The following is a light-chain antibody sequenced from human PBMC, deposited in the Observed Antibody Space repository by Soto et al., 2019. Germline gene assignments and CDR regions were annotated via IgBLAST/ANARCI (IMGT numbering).Light chain of an antibody. CDR1: SSNIGAGYA. J-gene: IGLJ3*02. CDR2: GNS. Sequence: QSVLTQPPSVSGAPGQRVTISCTGSSSNIGAGYAVHWYQQLPKTPPKLLIYGNSNRPSGVPDRFSASKSGTSASLAITGVQAEDEADYYCQSYDSSLSGVVFGGGTKLTVL. V-gene: IGLV1-40*01. CDR3: QSYDSSLSGVV.